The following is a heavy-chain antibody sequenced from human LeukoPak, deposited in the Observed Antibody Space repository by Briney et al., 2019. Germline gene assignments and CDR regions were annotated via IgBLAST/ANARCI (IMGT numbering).Heavy chain of an antibody. D-gene: IGHD4-23*01. CDR2: ISGSGGST. J-gene: IGHJ4*02. CDR1: RVAPSGYA. Sequence: GRSLRPSRALSRVAPSGYAMSSGARAPGKGLEWGSAISGSGGSTYYADSVRGRFTISRDNSKNTLYLQMNSLRAEDTAVYYCAKLAGGNPIDYWGQGTLVTVSS. CDR3: AKLAGGNPIDY. V-gene: IGHV3-23*01.